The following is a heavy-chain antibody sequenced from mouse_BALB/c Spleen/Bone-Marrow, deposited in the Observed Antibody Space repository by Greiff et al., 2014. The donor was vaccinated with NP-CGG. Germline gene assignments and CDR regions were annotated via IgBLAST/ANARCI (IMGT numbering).Heavy chain of an antibody. J-gene: IGHJ4*01. V-gene: IGHV3-6*02. D-gene: IGHD1-1*01. Sequence: EVQLQQSGPGLVKPSPSLSLTCSVTGYSITSGYYWNWIRQFPGNKLEWMGYISYDGSNNYNPSLKNRTSITRDTSKNQFFLKLNSVTTEDTATYYCASYFYYAMDYWGQGTSVTVSS. CDR1: GYSITSGYY. CDR2: ISYDGSN. CDR3: ASYFYYAMDY.